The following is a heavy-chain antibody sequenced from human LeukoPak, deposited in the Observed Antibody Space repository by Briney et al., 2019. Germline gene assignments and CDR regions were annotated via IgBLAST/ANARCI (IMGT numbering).Heavy chain of an antibody. V-gene: IGHV4-4*09. J-gene: IGHJ5*02. CDR1: GGSISSYY. CDR3: ARQVLMIHWFDP. Sequence: SETLSLTCTVSGGSISSYYWSWIRQPPGKGLEWIGYIYTSGSTNYNPSLKSRVTISVDTSKSQFSLKLSSVTAADTPVYYCARQVLMIHWFDPWGQGTLVTVSS. D-gene: IGHD3-16*01. CDR2: IYTSGST.